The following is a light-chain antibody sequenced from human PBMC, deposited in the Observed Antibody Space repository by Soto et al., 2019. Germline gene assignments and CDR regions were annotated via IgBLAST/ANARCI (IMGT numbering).Light chain of an antibody. CDR3: QQYNNFPPWT. CDR2: GAS. J-gene: IGKJ1*01. V-gene: IGKV3-15*01. CDR1: QSVSSN. Sequence: EIVMTQSPATLSVSPGERATLSCRASQSVSSNLAWYQQKPGQAPRLLIYGASTRATGIPARFSGSGSGTEFTLTISSLQSEDFAVYYCQQYNNFPPWTFGQGTKV.